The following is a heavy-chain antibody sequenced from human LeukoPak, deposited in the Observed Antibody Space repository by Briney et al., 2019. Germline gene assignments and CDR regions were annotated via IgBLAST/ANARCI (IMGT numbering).Heavy chain of an antibody. J-gene: IGHJ4*02. CDR1: GGSISSYY. CDR3: ARHPLGYSFDY. V-gene: IGHV4-59*08. Sequence: SETLSLTCTVSGGSISSYYWSWIRQPPGKGLEWIGNIYYSGSTNYNPSLEGRVTISVDTSKNQFSLKLSSVAAADTAVYYCARHPLGYSFDYWGQGTLVTVSS. CDR2: IYYSGST. D-gene: IGHD3-10*01.